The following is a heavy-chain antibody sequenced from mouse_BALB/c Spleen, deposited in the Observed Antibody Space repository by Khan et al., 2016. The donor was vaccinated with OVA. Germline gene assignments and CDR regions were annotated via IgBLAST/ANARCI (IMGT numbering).Heavy chain of an antibody. CDR2: ISYSGST. Sequence: EVQLVESGPGLLKPSQSLSLTCTVTGYSITSDYAWNWIRQFPGNKLEWIAYISYSGSTTYSPSLRSRISITRDTSKNQFFLQLNSVNTEDTATYYCTGVRLLLRYPGYFDYWGQGTTLTVSS. CDR3: TGVRLLLRYPGYFDY. J-gene: IGHJ2*01. V-gene: IGHV3-2*02. D-gene: IGHD1-1*01. CDR1: GYSITSDYA.